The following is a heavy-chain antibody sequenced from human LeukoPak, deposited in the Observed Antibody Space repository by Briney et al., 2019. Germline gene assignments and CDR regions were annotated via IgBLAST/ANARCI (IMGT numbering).Heavy chain of an antibody. J-gene: IGHJ4*02. D-gene: IGHD3-10*02. CDR2: IYTSGST. CDR3: AGHVSTSESENFDY. Sequence: PSETLSLTCTVSGVSISSYYWSWIRQPPGKGLEWIGYIYTSGSTNHNPSLKSRVTISVDTSKNQFSLKLSSVTAADTAVYYCAGHVSTSESENFDYWGQGTLVTVSS. V-gene: IGHV4-4*09. CDR1: GVSISSYY.